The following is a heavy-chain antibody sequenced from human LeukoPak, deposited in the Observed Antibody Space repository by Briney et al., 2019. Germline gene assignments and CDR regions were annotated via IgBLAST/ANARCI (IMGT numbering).Heavy chain of an antibody. CDR2: ISSSGSTI. D-gene: IGHD6-19*01. V-gene: IGHV3-11*04. J-gene: IGHJ4*02. CDR3: ARVQWLATGYYFDY. CDR1: GFTFSDYY. Sequence: GGSLRLSCAASGFTFSDYYMSWIRQASGKGLEWVSYISSSGSTIYYADSVKGRFTISRDNARNSLYLQMHSLRAEDTALYYCARVQWLATGYYFDYWGQGTLVTVSS.